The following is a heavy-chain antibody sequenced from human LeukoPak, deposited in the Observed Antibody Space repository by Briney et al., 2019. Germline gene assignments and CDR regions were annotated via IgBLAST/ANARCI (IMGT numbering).Heavy chain of an antibody. CDR3: ARHQWVPAFDI. CDR2: IYTSGST. CDR1: GGSISSYY. V-gene: IGHV4-4*07. Sequence: SETLSLTCTVSGGSISSYYWSWIRQPAGKGLEWIGRIYTSGSTNYNPSLKSRVTISIDTSKNQFPLKLSSVTAADTAVYYCARHQWVPAFDIWGQGTMVTVSS. J-gene: IGHJ3*02. D-gene: IGHD1-26*01.